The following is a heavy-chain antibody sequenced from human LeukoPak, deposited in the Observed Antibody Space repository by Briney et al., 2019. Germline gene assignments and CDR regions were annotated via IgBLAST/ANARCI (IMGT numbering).Heavy chain of an antibody. CDR1: GFTASSNY. CDR3: ARDDYDILTGYNY. CDR2: IYSGGST. V-gene: IGHV3-66*01. D-gene: IGHD3-9*01. Sequence: GGSLRLSCAASGFTASSNYMSWVRQAPGKGLEWVSLIYSGGSTYYADSVKGRFTISRDNSKNTLYLQMNSLRAEDTAVHYCARDDYDILTGYNYWGQETLVTVSS. J-gene: IGHJ4*02.